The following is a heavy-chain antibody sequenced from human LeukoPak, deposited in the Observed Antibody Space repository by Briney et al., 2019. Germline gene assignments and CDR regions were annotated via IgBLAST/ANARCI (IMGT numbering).Heavy chain of an antibody. CDR2: IYTSGST. J-gene: IGHJ5*02. V-gene: IGHV4-61*02. CDR1: GGSISSGSYY. D-gene: IGHD4-23*01. CDR3: ARDGATVVTPDYNWFDP. Sequence: SQTPSLTCTVSGGSISSGSYYWSWIRQPAGKGLEWIGRIYTSGSTNYNPSLKSRVTISVDTSKNQFSLKLSSVTAADTAVYYCARDGATVVTPDYNWFDPWGQGTLVTVSS.